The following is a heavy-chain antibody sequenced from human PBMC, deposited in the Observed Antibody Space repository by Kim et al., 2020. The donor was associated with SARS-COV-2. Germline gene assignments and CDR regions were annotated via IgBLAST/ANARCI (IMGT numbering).Heavy chain of an antibody. V-gene: IGHV5-51*01. CDR1: GYSFTSYW. Sequence: GESLKISCKGSGYSFTSYWIGWVRQMPGKGLEWMGIIYPGDSDTRYSPSFQGQVTISADKSISTAYLQWSSLKASDTAIYYCARHRPYQLHEGVGGMDVWGQGTTVTVSS. J-gene: IGHJ6*02. CDR3: ARHRPYQLHEGVGGMDV. D-gene: IGHD2-2*01. CDR2: IYPGDSDT.